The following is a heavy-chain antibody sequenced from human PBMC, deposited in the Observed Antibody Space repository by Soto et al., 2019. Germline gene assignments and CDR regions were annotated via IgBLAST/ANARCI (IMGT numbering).Heavy chain of an antibody. V-gene: IGHV3-23*01. CDR2: ISGSGGST. CDR1: GFTFSSYA. D-gene: IGHD2-2*01. J-gene: IGHJ3*02. Sequence: GGSLRLSCAASGFTFSSYAMSWVRQAPGKGLEWVSAISGSGGSTYYADSVKGRFTISRDNSKNTLYLQMNSLRAEDTAVYYCAKVFDLIVGVPAARNAFDIWGQGTMVTVSS. CDR3: AKVFDLIVGVPAARNAFDI.